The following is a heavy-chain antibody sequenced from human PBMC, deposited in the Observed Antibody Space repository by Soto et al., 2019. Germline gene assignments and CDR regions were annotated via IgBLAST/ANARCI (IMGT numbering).Heavy chain of an antibody. CDR1: GYTFTGYY. Sequence: QVQLVQSGAEVKKPGASVKVSCKASGYTFTGYYMHWVRQAPGQGLEWMGWINPNSGGTNYAQKFQGWVTMTRDTSISTAYMELSRLRSDDTAVYYCARATHYSSSWLRGFDYWGQGTLVTVSS. J-gene: IGHJ4*02. V-gene: IGHV1-2*04. CDR3: ARATHYSSSWLRGFDY. D-gene: IGHD6-13*01. CDR2: INPNSGGT.